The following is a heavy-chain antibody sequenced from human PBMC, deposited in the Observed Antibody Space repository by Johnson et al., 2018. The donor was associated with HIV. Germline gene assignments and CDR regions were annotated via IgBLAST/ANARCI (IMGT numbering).Heavy chain of an antibody. Sequence: VQLVESGGVVVQPGGSLRLSCAASGFTFSSYDMHWVRQATGKGLEWVSAIGTAGDTYYPGSVKGRFTISRENAKNSLYLQMNSLRAEDTALYYCARAGGTGTAYDAFDMWGQGTMVTVSS. CDR1: GFTFSSYD. D-gene: IGHD1-7*01. CDR2: IGTAGDT. J-gene: IGHJ3*02. CDR3: ARAGGTGTAYDAFDM. V-gene: IGHV3-13*01.